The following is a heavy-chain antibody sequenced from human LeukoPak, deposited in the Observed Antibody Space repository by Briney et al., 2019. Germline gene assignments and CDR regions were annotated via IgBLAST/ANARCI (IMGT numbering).Heavy chain of an antibody. CDR1: GFTFSSYG. CDR2: IRYDGSNK. CDR3: ARGGEDYYDSSGFIDY. V-gene: IGHV3-30*02. D-gene: IGHD3-22*01. J-gene: IGHJ4*02. Sequence: GALRLSCAASGFTFSSYGMHWVRQAPGKGLEWVAFIRYDGSNKYYADSVKGRFTISRDNSKNTLYLQMNSLRAEDTAVYYCARGGEDYYDSSGFIDYWGQGTLVTVSS.